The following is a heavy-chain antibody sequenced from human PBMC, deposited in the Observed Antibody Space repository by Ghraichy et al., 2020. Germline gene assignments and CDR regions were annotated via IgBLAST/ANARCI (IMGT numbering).Heavy chain of an antibody. V-gene: IGHV4-34*01. Sequence: SETLSLTCAVYGGSFSGYYWSWIRQPPGKGLEWIGEINHSGSTNYNPSLKSRVTISVDTSKNQFSLKLSSVTAADTAVYYCARGRYCSGGSCRGNYYYYYGMYVWGQGTTVTVSS. J-gene: IGHJ6*02. CDR1: GGSFSGYY. CDR3: ARGRYCSGGSCRGNYYYYYGMYV. D-gene: IGHD2-15*01. CDR2: INHSGST.